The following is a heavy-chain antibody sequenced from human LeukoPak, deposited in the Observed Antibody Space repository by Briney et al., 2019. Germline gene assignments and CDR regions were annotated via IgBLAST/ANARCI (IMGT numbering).Heavy chain of an antibody. D-gene: IGHD1-26*01. V-gene: IGHV3-74*01. CDR2: INSDGSST. Sequence: QSGGSLRLSCAASGFTFSSYWMHWVRQAPGKGLVWVSRINSDGSSTSYADSVKGRFTISRDNAKNTLYLQMNSLRAEDMAVYYCARIEWERLGRAFDIWGQGTMVTVSS. J-gene: IGHJ3*02. CDR1: GFTFSSYW. CDR3: ARIEWERLGRAFDI.